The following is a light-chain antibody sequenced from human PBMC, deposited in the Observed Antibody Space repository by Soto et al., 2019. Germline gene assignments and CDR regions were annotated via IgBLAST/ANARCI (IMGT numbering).Light chain of an antibody. V-gene: IGLV3-21*02. J-gene: IGLJ2*01. CDR1: NIGSKG. CDR2: EDT. Sequence: YELTQPPSMSVAPGQTARITCGGNNIGSKGVNWYQQRPGQAPVLVIYEDTRRPSGIPERFSGSNSGNTATLTMSGVEAGDEADYYCQVWDSSGDYVVFGGGTKLTVL. CDR3: QVWDSSGDYVV.